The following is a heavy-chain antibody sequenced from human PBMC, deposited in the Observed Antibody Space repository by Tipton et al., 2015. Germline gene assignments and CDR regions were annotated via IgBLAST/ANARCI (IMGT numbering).Heavy chain of an antibody. Sequence: TLSLTCTVSGGSISSSSYYWSWIRQSPGEGLEWIGYIYYSGSTNYNPSLRSRVAMSMDTSKNQFSLKLSSVIAADTAVYYCAGPRGMPAIFGLPWDYYFDYWGQGALVTVSS. CDR2: IYYSGST. V-gene: IGHV4-61*01. D-gene: IGHD3-3*01. CDR1: GGSISSSSYY. CDR3: AGPRGMPAIFGLPWDYYFDY. J-gene: IGHJ4*02.